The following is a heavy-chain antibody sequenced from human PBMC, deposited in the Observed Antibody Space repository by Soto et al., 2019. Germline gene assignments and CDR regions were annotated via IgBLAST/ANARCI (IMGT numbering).Heavy chain of an antibody. V-gene: IGHV3-23*01. CDR1: GFTFSDYT. CDR2: ISGSGDTT. J-gene: IGHJ4*02. Sequence: GGSLRLSCAASGFTFSDYTMLWVRQAPGQGLKWVSSISGSGDTTSYTDSVKGRFTISRDNSRNTLYLQMNSLRVEDTAIYYCVKSDCDSAACRRLAYWGQGTLVTVSS. D-gene: IGHD3-16*01. CDR3: VKSDCDSAACRRLAY.